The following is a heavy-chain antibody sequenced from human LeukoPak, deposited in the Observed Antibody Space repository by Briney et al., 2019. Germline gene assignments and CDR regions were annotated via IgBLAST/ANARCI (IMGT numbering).Heavy chain of an antibody. CDR2: IYYSGST. Sequence: SETLSLTCTVSGGSISSGSYYWSWIRQPPGKGLEWIGYIYYSGSTNYNPSLKSRVTISVDTSKNQFSLKLSSVTAADTAVYYCARGGKYYGDYWYFDLWGRGTLVTVSS. CDR3: ARGGKYYGDYWYFDL. CDR1: GGSISSGSYY. J-gene: IGHJ2*01. D-gene: IGHD4-17*01. V-gene: IGHV4-61*01.